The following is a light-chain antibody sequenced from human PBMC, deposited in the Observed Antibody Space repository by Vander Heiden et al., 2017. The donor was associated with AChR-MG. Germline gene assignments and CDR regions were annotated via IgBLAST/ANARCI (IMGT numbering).Light chain of an antibody. V-gene: IGKV3-15*01. CDR2: DTS. J-gene: IGKJ5*01. CDR3: QQYNDWPIM. Sequence: EIVMTQSPATLSRSPGERVTLSCRASQSISSNLAWYQQKPGQAPRLLMYDTSTRATEFPARFSGSGSGTEFTLTITSLQSEDFAVYYCQQYNDWPIMFGQGTRLEIK. CDR1: QSISSN.